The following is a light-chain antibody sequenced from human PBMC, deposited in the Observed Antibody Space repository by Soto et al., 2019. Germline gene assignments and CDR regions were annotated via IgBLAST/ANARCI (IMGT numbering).Light chain of an antibody. Sequence: QSVLTQPPSASGTPGQRVTMSCYGSGSNIGSNYVYWYQQLPGTAPRLLIYSNNDRPSAVPDRFSGSKSGTSASLAISGLRSEDETDYYCAAWDDSLNALVFGGGTKLTVL. CDR1: GSNIGSNY. CDR3: AAWDDSLNALV. J-gene: IGLJ3*02. CDR2: SNN. V-gene: IGLV1-47*02.